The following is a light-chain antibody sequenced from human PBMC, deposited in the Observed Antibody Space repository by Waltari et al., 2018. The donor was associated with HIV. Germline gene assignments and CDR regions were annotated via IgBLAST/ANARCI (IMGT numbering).Light chain of an antibody. V-gene: IGLV2-11*01. J-gene: IGLJ3*02. CDR2: DVS. CDR3: AAWDDSWV. Sequence: QSALTQPRSVSGSPGQSVTISCTGTSSDVGGYNYVSWYQQHPGKAPKLMIYDVSKRPSGVPDRFSGSKSGTSASLAISGLRSEDEADYYCAAWDDSWVFGGGTKLTVL. CDR1: SSDVGGYNY.